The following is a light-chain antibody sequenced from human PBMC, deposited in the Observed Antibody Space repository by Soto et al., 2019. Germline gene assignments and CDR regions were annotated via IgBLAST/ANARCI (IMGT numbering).Light chain of an antibody. V-gene: IGLV2-23*02. CDR1: SSDVGSYNL. Sequence: QSALTQPASVSGSPGQSITISCTGTSSDVGSYNLVSWYQQHPGKAPKLMIYEVSKRPSGVSNRFSGSKSGNTASLTISGLQVEDEADYYCCSYAGSKVFGTGTKLTVL. CDR2: EVS. CDR3: CSYAGSKV. J-gene: IGLJ1*01.